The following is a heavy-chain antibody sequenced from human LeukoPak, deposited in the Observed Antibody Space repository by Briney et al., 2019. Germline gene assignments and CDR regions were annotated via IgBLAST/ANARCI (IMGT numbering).Heavy chain of an antibody. J-gene: IGHJ4*02. D-gene: IGHD3-10*01. V-gene: IGHV3-23*01. CDR1: GFIFTDYA. CDR3: AKEAHRVGRPLFDY. CDR2: IGADDLGT. Sequence: GGSLRLSSAASGFIFTDYAMSWVRQTPGKGLEWVSGIGADDLGTYYADSVKGRFTISRDISRTTLYLQMYSVRAEDTAVYYCAKEAHRVGRPLFDYWGQGTPVTVSS.